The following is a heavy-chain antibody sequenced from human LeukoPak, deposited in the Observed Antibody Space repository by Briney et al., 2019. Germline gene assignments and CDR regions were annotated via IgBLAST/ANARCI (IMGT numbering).Heavy chain of an antibody. J-gene: IGHJ3*02. D-gene: IGHD3-16*01. Sequence: PSETLSLTCTVSGGSISSYYWSWIRQPAGKGLEWIGRIYTSGSTNYNPSLKSRVTMSVDTSKNQFSLKLSSVTAADTAVHYCATGPLTFPSDAFDIWGQGTMVTVSS. CDR2: IYTSGST. CDR3: ATGPLTFPSDAFDI. CDR1: GGSISSYY. V-gene: IGHV4-4*07.